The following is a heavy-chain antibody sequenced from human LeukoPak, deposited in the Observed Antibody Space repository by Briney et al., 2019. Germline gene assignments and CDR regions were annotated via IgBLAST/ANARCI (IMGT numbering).Heavy chain of an antibody. V-gene: IGHV4-34*01. CDR2: INHSGST. D-gene: IGHD3-9*01. CDR1: GGSFSGYY. J-gene: IGHJ4*02. CDR3: ASLGYFDSSGY. Sequence: SETLSLTCAVYGGSFSGYYWSWIRQTPGKGLEWIGEINHSGSTNYNPSLKSRVTISVDTSKNQFSLKLSSVTAADTAVYYCASLGYFDSSGYWGQGTLVTVSS.